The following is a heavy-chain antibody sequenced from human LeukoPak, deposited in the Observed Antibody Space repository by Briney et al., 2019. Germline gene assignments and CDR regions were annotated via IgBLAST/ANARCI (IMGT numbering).Heavy chain of an antibody. Sequence: ASAKVSCKASGYTFTGYYMHWVRQAPGQGLEWMGWINPNSGGTNYAQKFQGWVTMTRDTSISTAYMELSRLRSDDTAVYYCAGALFFYDILTADAFDIWGQGTMVTVSS. CDR3: AGALFFYDILTADAFDI. CDR1: GYTFTGYY. V-gene: IGHV1-2*04. J-gene: IGHJ3*02. CDR2: INPNSGGT. D-gene: IGHD3-9*01.